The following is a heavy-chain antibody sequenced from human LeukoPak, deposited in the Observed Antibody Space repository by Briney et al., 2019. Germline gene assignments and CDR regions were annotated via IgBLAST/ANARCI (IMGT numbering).Heavy chain of an antibody. J-gene: IGHJ4*02. Sequence: SQTLSLTCAVSGGSISSGGHSWSWIRQPPGKGLEWIGEINHSGSTNYNPSLKSRVTISVDTSKNQFSLKLSSVTAADTAVYYCARATYCSGGSCQDYWGQGTLVTVSS. CDR3: ARATYCSGGSCQDY. D-gene: IGHD2-15*01. V-gene: IGHV4-30-2*01. CDR2: INHSGST. CDR1: GGSISSGGHS.